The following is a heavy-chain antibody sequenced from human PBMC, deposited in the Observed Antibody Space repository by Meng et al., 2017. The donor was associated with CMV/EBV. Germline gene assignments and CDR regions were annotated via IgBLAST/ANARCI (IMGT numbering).Heavy chain of an antibody. Sequence: GGSLRLSCTASGFTFGDYAMSWVRRAPGKGLEWVGFIRSKAYGGTTEYAASVKGRFTISRDDSKSIAYLQMNSLKTEDTAVYYCTRATVTTYYYYYYGMDVWGQGTTVTVSS. CDR1: GFTFGDYA. D-gene: IGHD4-11*01. CDR3: TRATVTTYYYYYYGMDV. CDR2: IRSKAYGGTT. J-gene: IGHJ6*02. V-gene: IGHV3-49*04.